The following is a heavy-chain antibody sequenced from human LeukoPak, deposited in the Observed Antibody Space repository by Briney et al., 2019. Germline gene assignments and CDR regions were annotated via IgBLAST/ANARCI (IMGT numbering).Heavy chain of an antibody. CDR3: ARVTGYVMEDYFDY. V-gene: IGHV4-59*01. J-gene: IGHJ4*02. Sequence: SETLSLTCTVSGGSISSYYWSWIRQPPGKGLEWIGYIYYSGSTNYNPSLKSRVTISVDTSKNQFSLRLSSVTAADTAVYYCARVTGYVMEDYFDYWGQGTLVTVAS. CDR1: GGSISSYY. CDR2: IYYSGST. D-gene: IGHD6-13*01.